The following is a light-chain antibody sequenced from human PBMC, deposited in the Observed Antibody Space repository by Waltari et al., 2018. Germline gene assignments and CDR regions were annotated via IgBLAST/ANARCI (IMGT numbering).Light chain of an antibody. CDR2: DFN. CDR3: SSYTTSTTLLLV. J-gene: IGLJ3*02. V-gene: IGLV2-14*03. Sequence: QSALTQPASVSGSPGQSITISCTGTTSDIGTYNYVSWYQQHPGKATNLMLFDFNNRPSGMSDRFSCSKSGNTDSLTIFGRQAYDEADYYCSSYTTSTTLLLVYGGGTKLTVL. CDR1: TSDIGTYNY.